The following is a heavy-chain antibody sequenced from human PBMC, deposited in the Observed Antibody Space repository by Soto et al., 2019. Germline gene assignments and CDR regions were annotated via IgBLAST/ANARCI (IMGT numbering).Heavy chain of an antibody. V-gene: IGHV4-39*01. D-gene: IGHD6-13*01. CDR1: GGSISSSSYY. CDR2: IYYSGST. Sequence: QLQLQESGPGLVKPSETLSLTCTVSGGSISSSSYYWGWIRQPPGKGLEWIGSIYYSGSTYYNPSLKSRVTISVDTSKNQFSLKLSSVTAADTAVYYCARHHYSPAAGSDAFDIWGQGTMVTVSS. J-gene: IGHJ3*02. CDR3: ARHHYSPAAGSDAFDI.